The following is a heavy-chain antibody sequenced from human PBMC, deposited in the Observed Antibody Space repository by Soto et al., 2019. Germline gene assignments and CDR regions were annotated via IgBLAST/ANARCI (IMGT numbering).Heavy chain of an antibody. D-gene: IGHD2-2*01. V-gene: IGHV1-69*01. J-gene: IGHJ4*02. CDR1: GGTFSSYA. CDR2: IIPIFGTA. CDR3: ASYCSSTSCPSFWLP. Sequence: QVQLLQSGAELKKPGASVKVSCKASGGTFSSYAISWVRQAPGQGLEWMGGIIPIFGTANYAQKFQGRVTITADESTSTAYMELSSLRSEDTAVYYCASYCSSTSCPSFWLPWGQGTLVTVSS.